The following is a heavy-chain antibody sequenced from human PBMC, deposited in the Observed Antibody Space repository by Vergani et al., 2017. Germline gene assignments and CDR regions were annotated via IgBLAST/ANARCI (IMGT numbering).Heavy chain of an antibody. CDR1: GFTFSSYA. J-gene: IGHJ4*02. Sequence: EVQLLESGGGLVQPGGSLRLSCAASGFTFSSYAMSWVRQAPGKGLEWVSAISGSGGSTYYADSVKGRFTSSRDNSKNTLYLQMNSLRAEDTAVYYCAKDQNRIYYFDYWGQGTLVTVSS. D-gene: IGHD2-15*01. CDR2: ISGSGGST. V-gene: IGHV3-23*01. CDR3: AKDQNRIYYFDY.